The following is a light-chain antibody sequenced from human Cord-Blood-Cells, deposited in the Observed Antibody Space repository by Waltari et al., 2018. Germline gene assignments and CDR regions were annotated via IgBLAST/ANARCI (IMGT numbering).Light chain of an antibody. CDR2: EVS. J-gene: IGLJ3*02. V-gene: IGLV2-11*01. Sequence: QSALTQPRSVSGSPGQTVTISCTGTRSDAGGYNSVSWYQQHPGKAPKLMIYEVSKRPSGVPDRFSGSKSGNTASLTISGLQAEDEADYYCCSYAGSYTWVFGGGTKLTVL. CDR1: RSDAGGYNS. CDR3: CSYAGSYTWV.